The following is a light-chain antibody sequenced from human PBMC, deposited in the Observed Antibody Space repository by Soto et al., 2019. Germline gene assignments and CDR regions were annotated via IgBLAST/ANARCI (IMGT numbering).Light chain of an antibody. Sequence: EIVLTQSPATLSLSPGERATLSCRASQSVSSYLAWYQQNPGQAPRLLIYDASNRATGIPARFSGSGSATDFTLTISSLETEDVAVYYCEQRSNWPPLTCGGGTKVEIK. J-gene: IGKJ4*02. CDR2: DAS. CDR3: EQRSNWPPLT. V-gene: IGKV3-11*01. CDR1: QSVSSY.